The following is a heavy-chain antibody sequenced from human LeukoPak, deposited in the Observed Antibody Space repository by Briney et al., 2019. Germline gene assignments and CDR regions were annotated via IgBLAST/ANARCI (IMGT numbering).Heavy chain of an antibody. CDR1: GFTFSDYS. D-gene: IGHD3-3*02. CDR3: ARDYPRSFSSDY. CDR2: INSNSKTI. Sequence: GGSLRLSCAASGFTFSDYSMNWVRQAPGKGLEWGSHINSNSKTIYYTDSVKGRFTISRDNAKNSLFLQMNSLRAEDTAVYYCARDYPRSFSSDYWGQGTLVTVSS. V-gene: IGHV3-48*01. J-gene: IGHJ4*02.